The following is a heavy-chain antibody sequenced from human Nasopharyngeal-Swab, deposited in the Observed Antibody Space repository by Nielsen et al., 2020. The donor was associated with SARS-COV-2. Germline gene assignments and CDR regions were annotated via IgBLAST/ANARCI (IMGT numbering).Heavy chain of an antibody. Sequence: GGSLRLSCAAPGLTFGRYTMHWVRQAPGKGLEWVAVISYDGSNKYYADSVKGRFTISRDISKNTLYLQMNSLRAEDTAVFYCASTPLDSSGYYYAFHYWGRGTLVTVSS. CDR2: ISYDGSNK. CDR3: ASTPLDSSGYYYAFHY. J-gene: IGHJ4*02. D-gene: IGHD3-22*01. V-gene: IGHV3-30-3*01. CDR1: GLTFGRYT.